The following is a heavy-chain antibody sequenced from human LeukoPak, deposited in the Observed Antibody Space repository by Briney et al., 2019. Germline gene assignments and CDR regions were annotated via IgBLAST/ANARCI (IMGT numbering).Heavy chain of an antibody. J-gene: IGHJ4*02. Sequence: SQTLSLTCTVSGGSISSGGYYWSWIRQPPGKGLEWIGYIYHSGSTYYNPSLKSRVTISVDRSKNQFSLKLSSVTAADTAVYYCARIAYYYDSSGYPDYWGQGTLVTVSS. V-gene: IGHV4-30-2*01. CDR2: IYHSGST. CDR3: ARIAYYYDSSGYPDY. D-gene: IGHD3-22*01. CDR1: GGSISSGGYY.